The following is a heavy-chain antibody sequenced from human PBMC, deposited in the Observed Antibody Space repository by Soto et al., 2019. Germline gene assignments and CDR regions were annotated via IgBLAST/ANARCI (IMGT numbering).Heavy chain of an antibody. Sequence: LRLSCAASGFPFSTDDKHLVRQATGKGLEWVSAIGTAGDTYYPGSVKGRFTISRENAKNSLYLQMNSLRAGDTAVYYCARVVHWYFDLWGRGTLVTVSS. CDR3: ARVVHWYFDL. D-gene: IGHD2-15*01. CDR1: GFPFSTDD. CDR2: IGTAGDT. V-gene: IGHV3-13*01. J-gene: IGHJ2*01.